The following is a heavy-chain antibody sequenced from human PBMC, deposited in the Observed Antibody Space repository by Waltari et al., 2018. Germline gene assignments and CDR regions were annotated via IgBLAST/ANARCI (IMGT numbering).Heavy chain of an antibody. Sequence: QVQLQESGPGLVKPSETLSLTCTVSGGSIDSTYNSWGWIRQPPGKGLEWIGSHYYSGSTHYNPSLKSRVTISVDTSKNQFSLRLTSVTAADTAVYYCVQLPGYWGQGILVTVSS. D-gene: IGHD2-15*01. CDR3: VQLPGY. CDR1: GGSIDSTYNS. J-gene: IGHJ4*02. CDR2: HYYSGST. V-gene: IGHV4-39*01.